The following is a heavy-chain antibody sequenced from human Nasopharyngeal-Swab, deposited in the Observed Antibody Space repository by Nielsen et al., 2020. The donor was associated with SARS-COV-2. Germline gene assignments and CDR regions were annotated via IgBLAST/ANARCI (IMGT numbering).Heavy chain of an antibody. Sequence: WIRQPTGEGLEWIGNIYYSGSTYYNPSLKSRVTIPVDTSKNQFSLKLSSVTAADTAVYYCARASRGIFGVVSTFDYWGQGTLVTVSS. J-gene: IGHJ4*02. CDR3: ARASRGIFGVVSTFDY. V-gene: IGHV4-39*07. D-gene: IGHD3-3*01. CDR2: IYYSGST.